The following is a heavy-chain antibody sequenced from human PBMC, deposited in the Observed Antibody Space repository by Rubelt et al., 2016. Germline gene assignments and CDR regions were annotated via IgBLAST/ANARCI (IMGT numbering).Heavy chain of an antibody. V-gene: IGHV4-34*01. CDR3: ASRATLQLGYYGMDV. Sequence: QVQLQQWGAGLLKPSETLSLTCAVYGGSFSGYYWSWIRQPPGKGLEWIGEINHSGSTNYNPARKSGVTKSEDTSKNQLSLKRGSVTAADRAVYYCASRATLQLGYYGMDVWGQGTTVTVSS. J-gene: IGHJ6*02. CDR2: INHSGST. D-gene: IGHD4-11*01. CDR1: GGSFSGYY.